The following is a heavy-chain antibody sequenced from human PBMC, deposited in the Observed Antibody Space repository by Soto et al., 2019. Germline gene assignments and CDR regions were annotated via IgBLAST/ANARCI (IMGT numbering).Heavy chain of an antibody. CDR2: ISYSGST. D-gene: IGHD6-13*01. Sequence: LSHTCSVAHDSIRSNSGRWIRQPPGKRLEWIGYISYSGSTDYNPSLKSRVTISGDTSKNQFSLKVSSVTAADTAVYYCARGTSWQLPFDYWGQGNLVTVSS. J-gene: IGHJ4*02. CDR3: ARGTSWQLPFDY. CDR1: HDSIRSNS. V-gene: IGHV4-59*01.